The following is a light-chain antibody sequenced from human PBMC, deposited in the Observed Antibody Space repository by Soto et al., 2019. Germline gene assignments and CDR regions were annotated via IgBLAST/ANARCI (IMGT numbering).Light chain of an antibody. CDR2: GAS. J-gene: IGKJ2*01. CDR1: QSVSSN. V-gene: IGKV3-15*01. CDR3: QQYNNWPPYT. Sequence: EIVMTQSPATLSVSPGERATLSCRASQSVSSNLAWYQQKPGQAPRLLIYGASTRATGIPARFSGSGSGTEFTLTISSMQSADCAVYYCQQYNNWPPYTFGQGTKLEIK.